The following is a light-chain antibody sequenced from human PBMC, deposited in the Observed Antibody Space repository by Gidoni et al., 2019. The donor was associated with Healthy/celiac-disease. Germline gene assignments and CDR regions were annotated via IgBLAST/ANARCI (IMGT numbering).Light chain of an antibody. CDR3: QQRSNWPPMYI. J-gene: IGKJ2*01. V-gene: IGKV3-11*01. CDR2: DAS. Sequence: EIVLTQSPATLSLSPGERATLSCRASQSVSSYLAWYQQKPGQAPRLLIYDASNRATGIPARFSGSGSGTDFTLTISSLEPEDFAVYYCQQRSNWPPMYIFXQXTKLXIK. CDR1: QSVSSY.